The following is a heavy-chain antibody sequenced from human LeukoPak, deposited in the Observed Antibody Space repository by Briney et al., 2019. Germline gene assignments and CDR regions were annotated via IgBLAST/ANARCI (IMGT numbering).Heavy chain of an antibody. J-gene: IGHJ4*02. V-gene: IGHV1-69*13. D-gene: IGHD3-22*01. CDR3: ARLITYYYDTDC. Sequence: SVKVSFKASGYTFTSYGISWVRQAPGQGLEWMGGIIPIFGTANYAQKFQGRVTITADESTSTAYMELSSLRSEDTAVYYCARLITYYYDTDCWGQGTLVTVSS. CDR2: IIPIFGTA. CDR1: GYTFTSYG.